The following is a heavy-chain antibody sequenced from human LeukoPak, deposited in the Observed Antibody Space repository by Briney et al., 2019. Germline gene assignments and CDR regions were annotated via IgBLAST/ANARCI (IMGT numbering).Heavy chain of an antibody. CDR1: GDSISSYY. CDR2: INYCGNT. V-gene: IGHV4-59*01. D-gene: IGHD4-17*01. J-gene: IGHJ4*02. CDR3: AREGRQDYVYFDC. Sequence: SETLSLTCTVSGDSISSYYWSWIRQPPGKGLEWMGYINYCGNTNYNPSLKSRVTISVDTSKNQFSLRLTSVTAADTAVYYCAREGRQDYVYFDCWGQGTLVTVSS.